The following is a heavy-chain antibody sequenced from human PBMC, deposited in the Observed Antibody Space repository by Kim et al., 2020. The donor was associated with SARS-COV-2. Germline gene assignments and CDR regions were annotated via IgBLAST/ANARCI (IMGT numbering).Heavy chain of an antibody. J-gene: IGHJ5*02. D-gene: IGHD3-10*01. V-gene: IGHV1-18*04. CDR1: GYTFTSYG. CDR3: ARFFRWFGELSAENWFDP. Sequence: ASVKVSCKASGYTFTSYGISWVRQAPGQGLEWMGWISAYNGNTNYAQKLQGRVTMTTDTSTSTAYMELRSLRSDDTAVYYCARFFRWFGELSAENWFDPWGQGTLVTVSS. CDR2: ISAYNGNT.